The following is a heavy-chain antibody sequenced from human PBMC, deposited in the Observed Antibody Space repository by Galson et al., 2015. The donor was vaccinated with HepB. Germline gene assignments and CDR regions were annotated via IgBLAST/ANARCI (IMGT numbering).Heavy chain of an antibody. CDR1: GGSFSGYY. CDR2: INHSGST. D-gene: IGHD3-22*01. V-gene: IGHV4-34*01. J-gene: IGHJ5*02. Sequence: ETLSLTCAVYGGSFSGYYWSWIRQPPGKGLEWIGEINHSGSTNYNPSLKSRVTISVDTSKNQFSLKLSSVTAADTAVYYCARGGDYDSSGKGRNQLNNWFDPWGQGTLVTVSS. CDR3: ARGGDYDSSGKGRNQLNNWFDP.